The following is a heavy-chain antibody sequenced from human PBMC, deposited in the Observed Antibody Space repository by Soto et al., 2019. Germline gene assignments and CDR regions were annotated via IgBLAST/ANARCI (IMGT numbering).Heavy chain of an antibody. CDR1: GGSISSSNW. Sequence: QVQLQESGPGLVKPSGTLSLTCAVSGGSISSSNWWSWVRQPPGKGLEWIGDIYHSGSTNYNPSLRLRGTISVDKSKNQFSLKLSPVTAADTAVYYCARERAPLRFFEWGYGMDVWGQGTKVTVSS. CDR3: ARERAPLRFFEWGYGMDV. J-gene: IGHJ6*02. D-gene: IGHD3-3*01. CDR2: IYHSGST. V-gene: IGHV4-4*02.